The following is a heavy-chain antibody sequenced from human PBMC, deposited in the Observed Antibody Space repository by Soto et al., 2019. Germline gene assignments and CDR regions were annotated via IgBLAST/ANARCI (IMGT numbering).Heavy chain of an antibody. J-gene: IGHJ4*01. D-gene: IGHD3-22*01. V-gene: IGHV4-30-4*01. Sequence: PSETLSLTCTVSGGSISSGDYYWSWIRQPPGKGLEWIGYIYYSGSTYYNPSLKSRVTISVDTSKNQFSLKLSSVTAADTAMYYCARGSYYYDSSGYYHYWGHGTLVTVSS. CDR3: ARGSYYYDSSGYYHY. CDR1: GGSISSGDYY. CDR2: IYYSGST.